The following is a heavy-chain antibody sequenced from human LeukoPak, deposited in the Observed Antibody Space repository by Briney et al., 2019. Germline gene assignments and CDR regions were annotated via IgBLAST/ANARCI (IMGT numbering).Heavy chain of an antibody. V-gene: IGHV4-39*07. CDR3: ARGITQLVPETFDY. J-gene: IGHJ4*02. Sequence: PSETLSLTCTDSGGSISSSSYYWGWIRQPPGKGLEWIGSIYYSGSTYYNPSLKSRVTISVDTSKNQFSLKLSSVTAADTAVYYCARGITQLVPETFDYWGQGTLVTVSS. CDR1: GGSISSSSYY. CDR2: IYYSGST. D-gene: IGHD6-13*01.